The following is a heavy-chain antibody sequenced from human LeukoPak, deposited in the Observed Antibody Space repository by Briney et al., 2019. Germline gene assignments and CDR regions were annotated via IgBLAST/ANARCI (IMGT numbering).Heavy chain of an antibody. CDR1: GFTFSSCS. J-gene: IGHJ3*02. V-gene: IGHV3-21*01. CDR2: ISSSSSYI. D-gene: IGHD5-18*01. CDR3: ARRMVSWDYDAFDI. Sequence: GGSLRLSCAASGFTFSSCSMNWVRQAPGKGLEWVSSISSSSSYIYYADSVKGRFTISRDNAKNSLYLQMNSLRAEDTAVYYCARRMVSWDYDAFDIWGQGTMVTVSS.